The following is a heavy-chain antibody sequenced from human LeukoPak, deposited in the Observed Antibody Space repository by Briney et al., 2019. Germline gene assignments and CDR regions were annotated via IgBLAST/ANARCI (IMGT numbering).Heavy chain of an antibody. J-gene: IGHJ6*03. Sequence: GGSLRLSCAASGFTFSSYWMHWVRQAPGKGLVWVSRINSDGSSTSYADSVKGRFTISRDNAKNTLYLQMNSLRAEDTAVYYCARGGPNSSSSYYMDVWGKGTTVTVSS. D-gene: IGHD6-6*01. V-gene: IGHV3-74*01. CDR2: INSDGSST. CDR1: GFTFSSYW. CDR3: ARGGPNSSSSYYMDV.